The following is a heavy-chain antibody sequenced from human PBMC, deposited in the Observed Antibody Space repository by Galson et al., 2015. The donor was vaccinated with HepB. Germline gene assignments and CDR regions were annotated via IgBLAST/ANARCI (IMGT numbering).Heavy chain of an antibody. CDR3: AKDGSGSDNDY. J-gene: IGHJ4*02. CDR2: ISGGGGTT. D-gene: IGHD1-26*01. V-gene: IGHV3-23*01. CDR1: GFTFSSYA. Sequence: SLRLSCAASGFTFSSYAMSWVRQAPGKGLEWVSGISGGGGTTYYADSVKGRFTISRDNSKNTLYLQMNSLRAEDTALYYCAKDGSGSDNDYWGQGTMVTVSS.